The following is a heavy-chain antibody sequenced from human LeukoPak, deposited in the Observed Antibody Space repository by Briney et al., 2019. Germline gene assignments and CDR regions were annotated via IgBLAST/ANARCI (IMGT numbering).Heavy chain of an antibody. CDR1: GGPISSYY. CDR3: ARHSYRGSGSYDY. D-gene: IGHD3-10*01. V-gene: IGHV4-59*08. CDR2: IYYSGST. J-gene: IGHJ4*02. Sequence: SETLSLTCTVSGGPISSYYWSWIRQPPGKGLEWIGYIYYSGSTNYNPSLKSRVTISVDTSKNQFSLKLSSVTAADTAVYYCARHSYRGSGSYDYWGQGTLVTVSS.